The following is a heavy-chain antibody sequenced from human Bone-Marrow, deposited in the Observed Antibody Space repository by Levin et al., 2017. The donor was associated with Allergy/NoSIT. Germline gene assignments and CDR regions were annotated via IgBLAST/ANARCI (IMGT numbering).Heavy chain of an antibody. V-gene: IGHV3-72*01. D-gene: IGHD4-17*01. CDR2: TRNKANSYTT. CDR1: GFTFSDHY. CDR3: ARVGDKDVTTSAGCAFDI. Sequence: GGSLRLSCAASGFTFSDHYMDWVRQAPGKGLEWVGRTRNKANSYTTEYAASVKGRFTISRDDSKNSLYLQMNSLKTEDTAVYYCARVGDKDVTTSAGCAFDIWGQGTMVTVSS. J-gene: IGHJ3*02.